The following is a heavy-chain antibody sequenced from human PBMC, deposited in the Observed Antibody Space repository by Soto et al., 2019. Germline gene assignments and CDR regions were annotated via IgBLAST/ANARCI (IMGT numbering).Heavy chain of an antibody. Sequence: QVQLQESGPGLVKPSQTLSLTCTVSGGSISSGDYYWSWIRQPPGKGLEWIGYIYYSGSTYYNPSLKSRVTIPVDTSKTQFSLKLSSGTAADTAVYYCASNSSGYTFYDYWGQGTLVTVSS. CDR1: GGSISSGDYY. J-gene: IGHJ4*02. CDR3: ASNSSGYTFYDY. V-gene: IGHV4-30-4*01. D-gene: IGHD5-18*01. CDR2: IYYSGST.